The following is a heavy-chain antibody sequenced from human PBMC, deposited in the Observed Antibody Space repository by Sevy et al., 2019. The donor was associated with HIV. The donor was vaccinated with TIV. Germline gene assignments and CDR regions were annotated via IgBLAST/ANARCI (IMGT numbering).Heavy chain of an antibody. D-gene: IGHD2-2*02. J-gene: IGHJ6*02. CDR2: INHSGST. CDR3: ARFSKQRGYCSSTSCYREGYYYYGMDV. CDR1: GGSFSGYY. V-gene: IGHV4-34*01. Sequence: SETLSLTCAVYGGSFSGYYWSWIRQPPGKGLEWIGEINHSGSTNYNPPLKSRVTISVDTSKNQFSLKLSSVTAADTAVYYCARFSKQRGYCSSTSCYREGYYYYGMDVWGQGTTVTVSS.